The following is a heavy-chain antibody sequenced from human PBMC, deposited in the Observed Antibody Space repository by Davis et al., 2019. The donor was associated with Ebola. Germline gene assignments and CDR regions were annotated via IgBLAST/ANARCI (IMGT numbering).Heavy chain of an antibody. CDR2: IRSSSNYI. J-gene: IGHJ6*02. CDR3: ARCSGGTSWDYYYGMDV. CDR1: GFTFSSYS. D-gene: IGHD2-15*01. Sequence: GESPKTPCAASGFTFSSYSMNWVRQAPGKGPEWVSSIRSSSNYIYYADSVKGRFTISRDNAKNSLYLAMNSLRAEDTAVYYCARCSGGTSWDYYYGMDVWGQGTTVTVSS. V-gene: IGHV3-21*01.